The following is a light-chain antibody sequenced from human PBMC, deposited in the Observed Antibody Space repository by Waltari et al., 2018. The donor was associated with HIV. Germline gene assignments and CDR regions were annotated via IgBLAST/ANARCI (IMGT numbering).Light chain of an antibody. J-gene: IGLJ1*01. Sequence: QSALTQPVSVSGSPAQSITISCTGTSSDVGGYHYVSWYQQFPGKAPKLMISEVSNRPSGVSDRLSGSKSGNTASLTISGLQAEDEADYYCSSYTTGSTLVVFGTGTKVIVL. CDR3: SSYTTGSTLVV. CDR2: EVS. V-gene: IGLV2-14*01. CDR1: SSDVGGYHY.